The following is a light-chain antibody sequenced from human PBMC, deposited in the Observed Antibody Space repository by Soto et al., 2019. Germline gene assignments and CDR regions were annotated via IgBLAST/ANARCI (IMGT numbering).Light chain of an antibody. J-gene: IGLJ2*01. CDR2: KDS. V-gene: IGLV3-27*01. Sequence: SYEPTQPSSVSVSPGQTARITCSGDVLAKKYARWFQQKPGQAPVLMIYKDSERPSGIPERFSGSSSGTTVTLTISGAQVEDEADYYCYSAADNNLVFGGGTKLTVL. CDR1: VLAKKY. CDR3: YSAADNNLV.